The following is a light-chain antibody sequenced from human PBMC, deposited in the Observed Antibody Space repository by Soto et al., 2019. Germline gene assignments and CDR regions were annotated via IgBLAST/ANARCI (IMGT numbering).Light chain of an antibody. CDR1: SSNIGSNT. J-gene: IGLJ2*01. V-gene: IGLV1-44*01. CDR2: SNN. Sequence: QSVLTQPPSASGTPGQRVTISCSGSSSNIGSNTVNWYQQLPGTAPKLLIYSNNQRPSGVPDRFSGSKSGTSASLAISGLQSEDEADYYCAAWDDSLNVLDVVFGGGTKLTVL. CDR3: AAWDDSLNVLDVV.